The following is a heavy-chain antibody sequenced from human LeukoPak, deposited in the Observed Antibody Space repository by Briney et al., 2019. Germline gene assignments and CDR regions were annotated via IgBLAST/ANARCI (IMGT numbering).Heavy chain of an antibody. J-gene: IGHJ4*02. CDR2: IYHSGST. CDR1: GYSISSGFY. Sequence: SETLSLTCTVPGYSISSGFYWGWIRQPPGKGLECIGSIYHSGSTYYNPSLKSRVTISVDTSKNQFSLNLSSVTAADTAMYYCARAVGTSRNFFDYWGQGTLVTVSS. CDR3: ARAVGTSRNFFDY. D-gene: IGHD4-23*01. V-gene: IGHV4-38-2*02.